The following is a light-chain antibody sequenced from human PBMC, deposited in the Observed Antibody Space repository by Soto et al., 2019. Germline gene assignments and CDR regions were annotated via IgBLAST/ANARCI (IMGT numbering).Light chain of an antibody. CDR3: SSYSGSYTHVV. CDR1: SSDVGGYNY. J-gene: IGLJ2*01. V-gene: IGLV2-8*01. CDR2: EVS. Sequence: QSALTQPPSASGSPGQSVTISCTGTSSDVGGYNYVSWYQQHPGKAPKLMIYEVSKRPSGVPDRFSASKSGNPASLTVSGLQAEDEADYYCSSYSGSYTHVVFGGGTKVTVL.